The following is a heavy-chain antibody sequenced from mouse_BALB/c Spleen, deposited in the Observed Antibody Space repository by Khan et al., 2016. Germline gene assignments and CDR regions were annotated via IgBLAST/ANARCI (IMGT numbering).Heavy chain of an antibody. D-gene: IGHD2-4*01. V-gene: IGHV9-3-1*01. CDR3: ARWGYDYAWFAY. J-gene: IGHJ3*01. CDR1: GYAFTNYG. CDR2: IATYTGEP. Sequence: QIQLVQSGPELKKPGETVKISCRASGYAFTNYGIHWVRQAPGKGLKWMGWIATYTGEPTYADDFKGRFAFSLETSAITAYLQINNLKNDDTATYFCARWGYDYAWFAYWGQGTLVTVSA.